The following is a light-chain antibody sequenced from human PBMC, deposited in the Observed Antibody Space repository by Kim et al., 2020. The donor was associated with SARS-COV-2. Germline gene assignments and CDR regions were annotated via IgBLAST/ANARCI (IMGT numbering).Light chain of an antibody. CDR3: QQSNSTPLT. V-gene: IGKV1-39*01. CDR2: AAS. Sequence: DIQMTQSPSPLSASVGDRVTITCRASQSISTNLNWYQQKSGKAPKLLIYAASSLQGGVPSRFSGSGSGTDFTLTISSLQPEDSATYYCQQSNSTPLTFCGGTKMDIK. CDR1: QSISTN. J-gene: IGKJ4*01.